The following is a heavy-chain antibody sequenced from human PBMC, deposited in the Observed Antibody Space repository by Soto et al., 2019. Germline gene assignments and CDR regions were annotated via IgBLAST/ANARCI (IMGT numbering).Heavy chain of an antibody. V-gene: IGHV4-34*02. J-gene: IGHJ3*01. CDR2: INHSGSV. CDR1: GGSFSGYS. CDR3: ARNRAFDV. Sequence: QVQLQQWGAGLLKPSETLSLTCAVHGGSFSGYSWNWIRQSPGKGLEWNGEINHSGSVAYNPSLKGRASVSGDTSKNQFSLNLSSVTAADTAVYYCARNRAFDVWGQGTMVIVSS.